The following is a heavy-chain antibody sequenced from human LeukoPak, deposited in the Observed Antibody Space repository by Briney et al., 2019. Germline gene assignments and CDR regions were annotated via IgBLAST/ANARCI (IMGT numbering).Heavy chain of an antibody. D-gene: IGHD4-17*01. J-gene: IGHJ6*02. Sequence: SQTLSLTCTVSGGSISSDDYYWIWIPPPPGLGLKWIGYFYYSGSSYYYPTLKGSVSIYVDTSKNQLYLRLITVTAADLDVYSCASALTGDGDYTPLYFFHSGLDVLLRGNTVTDSS. CDR1: GGSISSDDYY. CDR3: ASALTGDGDYTPLYFFHSGLDV. CDR2: FYYSGSS. V-gene: IGHV4-30-4*01.